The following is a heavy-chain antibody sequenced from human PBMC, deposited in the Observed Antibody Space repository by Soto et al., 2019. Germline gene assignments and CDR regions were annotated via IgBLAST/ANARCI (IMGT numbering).Heavy chain of an antibody. CDR1: GFTFSSYW. Sequence: GGSLRLSCAASGFTFSSYWMHWVRQAPGKGLVWVSRINSDGSSTSYADSVKGRFTISRDNAKNTLYLQMNSLRAEDMAVYYCARDPLVDYYDSSGYFGYWGQGTLVTVSS. J-gene: IGHJ4*02. V-gene: IGHV3-74*01. CDR2: INSDGSST. D-gene: IGHD3-22*01. CDR3: ARDPLVDYYDSSGYFGY.